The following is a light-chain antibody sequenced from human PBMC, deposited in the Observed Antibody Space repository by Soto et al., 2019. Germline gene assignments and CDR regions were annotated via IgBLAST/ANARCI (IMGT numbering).Light chain of an antibody. J-gene: IGKJ1*01. Sequence: DILLTQSPDSLAVSLGERATINCKSSQTVLVASNNKNYLAWYQQKPGQAPKLLIYWASARESGVPDRFSGSGSETDFTLTISSLQAEDVAVYYCQQDLETLWTFGQGTKVEVK. V-gene: IGKV4-1*01. CDR2: WAS. CDR1: QTVLVASNNKNY. CDR3: QQDLETLWT.